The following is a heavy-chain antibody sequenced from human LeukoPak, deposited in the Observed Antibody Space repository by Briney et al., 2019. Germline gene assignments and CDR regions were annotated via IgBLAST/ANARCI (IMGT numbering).Heavy chain of an antibody. V-gene: IGHV3-30-3*02. CDR1: GFTFSSYA. J-gene: IGHJ5*02. D-gene: IGHD1-26*01. CDR2: ISYDGSNK. Sequence: GGSLRLSCAASGFTFSSYAMHWVRQAPGKGLEWVAAISYDGSNKYYADSVKGRFTISRDNSRDTLYLQMNSLRAEDTAMYYCAKTRYSGSYYYDRWFDPWGQGTLVTVSS. CDR3: AKTRYSGSYYYDRWFDP.